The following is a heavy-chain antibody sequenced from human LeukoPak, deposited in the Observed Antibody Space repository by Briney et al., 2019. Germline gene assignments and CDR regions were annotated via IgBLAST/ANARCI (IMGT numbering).Heavy chain of an antibody. V-gene: IGHV3-33*08. CDR1: GFIFKDYW. D-gene: IGHD5-24*01. J-gene: IGHJ4*02. CDR2: IWHDGSNK. Sequence: PGGSLRLSCAASGFIFKDYWMIWVRQAPGKGLEWVAVIWHDGSNKYYADSVKGRFIISRDNSKNTLYLQMNSLRVEDTAVYYCANNFDYWGQGTLVTVSS. CDR3: ANNFDY.